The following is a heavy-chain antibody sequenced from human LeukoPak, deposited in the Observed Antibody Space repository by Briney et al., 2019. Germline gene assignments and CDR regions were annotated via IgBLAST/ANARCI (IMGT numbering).Heavy chain of an antibody. V-gene: IGHV3-23*01. CDR1: GFSFSSYA. Sequence: GGSLRLSCAGSGFSFSSYAMSWVRQAPGKGLEWVSAISGSGGSTYYADSVKGRFTISRDNSKNTLYLQMNSLRAEDTAVYYCAKETPYSSSSSPDYWGQGTLVTVSS. CDR3: AKETPYSSSSSPDY. D-gene: IGHD6-6*01. J-gene: IGHJ4*02. CDR2: ISGSGGST.